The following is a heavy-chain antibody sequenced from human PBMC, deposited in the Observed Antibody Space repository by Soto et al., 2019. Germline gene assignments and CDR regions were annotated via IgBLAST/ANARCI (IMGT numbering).Heavy chain of an antibody. Sequence: QGQLVQSGAEVKKPGASVKVSCKASGYTFTGYYIHWVRQAPGQGLEWMGWINPKSGVTNYAQKFQGRVTMITDTSISTAYMELSRLRSDDTAVYYCARDMAYGDFLPALFXGXGXXXXVSS. CDR2: INPKSGVT. J-gene: IGHJ4*01. D-gene: IGHD4-17*01. CDR1: GYTFTGYY. CDR3: ARDMAYGDFLPALF. V-gene: IGHV1-2*02.